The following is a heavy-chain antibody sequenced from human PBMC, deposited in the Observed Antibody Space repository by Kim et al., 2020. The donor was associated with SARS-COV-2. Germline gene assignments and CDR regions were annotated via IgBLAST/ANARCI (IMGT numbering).Heavy chain of an antibody. D-gene: IGHD3-9*01. CDR3: ARERLRYFDWSHLHL. V-gene: IGHV3-21*01. J-gene: IGHJ4*02. CDR2: ISSSSSSYI. CDR1: GFTFSSYS. Sequence: GGSLRPSCAASGFTFSSYSMNWVRQAPGKGLEWVSSISSSSSSYIYYADSVKGRFTISRDNAKNSLYLQMNSLRAEDTAVYYCARERLRYFDWSHLHLGGQGTLVTVSS.